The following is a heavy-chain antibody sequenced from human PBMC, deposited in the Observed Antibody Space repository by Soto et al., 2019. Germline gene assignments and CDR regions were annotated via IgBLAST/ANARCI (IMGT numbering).Heavy chain of an antibody. D-gene: IGHD3-9*01. J-gene: IGHJ6*02. CDR3: ARDWGPYYDILTGYYRDYYGMDV. CDR2: ISGSDGKT. Sequence: GSLRLSCAASGFSFGSYALSWVRQAPGKGLEWVSTISGSDGKTFYADSVKGRFSISRDTSQSTLYLQMNSLRADDTAVYYCARDWGPYYDILTGYYRDYYGMDVWGQGTTVTVSS. V-gene: IGHV3-23*01. CDR1: GFSFGSYA.